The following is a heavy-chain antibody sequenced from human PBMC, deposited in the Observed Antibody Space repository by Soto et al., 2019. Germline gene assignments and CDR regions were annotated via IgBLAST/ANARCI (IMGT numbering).Heavy chain of an antibody. CDR3: AKVGDSLPSYYYCGMDV. J-gene: IGHJ6*02. V-gene: IGHV3-30*18. CDR1: GFTFSSYG. CDR2: ISYDGSNK. D-gene: IGHD2-21*01. Sequence: QVQLVESGGGVVQPGRSLRLSCAASGFTFSSYGMHWVRQAPGKGLEWVAGISYDGSNKYYADSVKGRFTISRDNSKNTLYLQMNSLRAEDTAVYYCAKVGDSLPSYYYCGMDVWGQGTTVTVSS.